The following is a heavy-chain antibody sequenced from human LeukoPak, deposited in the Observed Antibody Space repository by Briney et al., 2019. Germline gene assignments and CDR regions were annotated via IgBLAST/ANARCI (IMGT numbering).Heavy chain of an antibody. Sequence: TLSLTCAVSGGSISSGTYSWTWMRQPPGKGLEWIGYIYNSGSTFNNPSLNSRVTISVDTSKNQFSLKLSSVTAADTAVYYCARHFGCSGGSCYYYYYMDVWGKGTTVTISS. CDR1: GGSISSGTYS. CDR2: IYNSGST. CDR3: ARHFGCSGGSCYYYYYMDV. D-gene: IGHD2-15*01. V-gene: IGHV4-30-4*07. J-gene: IGHJ6*03.